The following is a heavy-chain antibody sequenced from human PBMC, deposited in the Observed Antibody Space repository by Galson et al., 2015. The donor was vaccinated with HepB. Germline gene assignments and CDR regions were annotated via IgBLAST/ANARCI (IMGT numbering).Heavy chain of an antibody. D-gene: IGHD6-13*01. CDR1: GYTFTGHY. Sequence: QSGAEVKKPGASVKASCKASGYTFTGHYMHWVRQAPGQGLEWMGWINPNSGDTNYAQNFQGRATMTRDTSITTAYLELSSLRSDDTAVYFCARADSSTWYSELDIWGQGTMVTVSS. CDR2: INPNSGDT. J-gene: IGHJ3*02. CDR3: ARADSSTWYSELDI. V-gene: IGHV1-2*02.